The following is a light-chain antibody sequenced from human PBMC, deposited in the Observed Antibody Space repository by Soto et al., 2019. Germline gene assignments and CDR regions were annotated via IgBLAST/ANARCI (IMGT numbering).Light chain of an antibody. CDR2: AAS. CDR3: QQSYRIPFT. V-gene: IGKV1-39*01. CDR1: QSISSY. J-gene: IGKJ3*01. Sequence: DIQMTQSPSSLSASVGDRVTITCRASQSISSYLNWYQQKPGKAPKLLIYAASSLHSGVPSRFSGSGSGTDFTLTISSLQPEDFATYYCQQSYRIPFTFGPGTKVNIK.